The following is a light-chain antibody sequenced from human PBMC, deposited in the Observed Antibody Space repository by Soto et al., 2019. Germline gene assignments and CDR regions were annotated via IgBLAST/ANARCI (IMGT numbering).Light chain of an antibody. CDR3: CSYGGGYTPLV. CDR1: RSDVGGYNY. Sequence: QSVLTQPRSVSGSPGQSVTISCTGSRSDVGGYNYVSWYQQHPGKAPKLMIYDVSKRPSGVPGRFSGSKSGNTASLTISGLQAEDAADYYCCSYGGGYTPLVFGGGTKLTVL. V-gene: IGLV2-11*01. J-gene: IGLJ2*01. CDR2: DVS.